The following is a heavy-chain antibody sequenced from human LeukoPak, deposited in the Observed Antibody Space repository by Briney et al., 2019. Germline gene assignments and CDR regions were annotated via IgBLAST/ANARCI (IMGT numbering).Heavy chain of an antibody. J-gene: IGHJ4*02. V-gene: IGHV1-2*02. CDR1: GYTFTGCY. CDR3: ARQLGATSRDY. CDR2: IIPNSGAT. Sequence: ASVKVSCKASGYTFTGCYMHWVRQAPGQGLEWMGWIIPNSGATNYAQNLQGRVTMSRDTSISTAYMELKRLTSDDTAVYYCARQLGATSRDYWGQGTLVTVSS. D-gene: IGHD1-26*01.